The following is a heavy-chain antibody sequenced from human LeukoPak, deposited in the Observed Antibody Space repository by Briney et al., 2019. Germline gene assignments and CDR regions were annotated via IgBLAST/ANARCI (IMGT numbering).Heavy chain of an antibody. CDR1: GYTFTGYY. CDR2: INPNSGGT. J-gene: IGHJ4*02. D-gene: IGHD6-19*01. CDR3: ARVLFYSSGNKSNRVDY. V-gene: IGHV1-2*02. Sequence: GASVKVSCKASGYTFTGYYIHWVRQAPGQGLEWMGWINPNSGGTNNAQKFQGRVTMTRDTSTSTAYMELSRLRSDDTAVYYCARVLFYSSGNKSNRVDYWGQGTLVTVSS.